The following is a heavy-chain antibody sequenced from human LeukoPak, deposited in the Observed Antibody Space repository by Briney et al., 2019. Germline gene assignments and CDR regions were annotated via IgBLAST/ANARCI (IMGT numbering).Heavy chain of an antibody. CDR2: INSGGSGT. Sequence: PGGSLRLSCAASGFAFSSNWMHWVRQTPGKGLVWVSRINSGGSGTSYADSVEGQFTISRDNAKNTLYLQMNSLRAEDTAVYYCATSLGPLTEYWGQGTLVTVSS. CDR3: ATSLGPLTEY. V-gene: IGHV3-74*01. J-gene: IGHJ4*02. CDR1: GFAFSSNW. D-gene: IGHD7-27*01.